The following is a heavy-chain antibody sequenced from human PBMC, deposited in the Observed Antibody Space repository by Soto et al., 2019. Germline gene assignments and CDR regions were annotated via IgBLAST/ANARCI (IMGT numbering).Heavy chain of an antibody. J-gene: IGHJ5*02. Sequence: SDTLSLTFTVSGGSISSVGYYWSWIRQHPGKGLELIGYIYYSGSTYYNPSLKSRVTISVDTSKNQFSLKLSSVTAADTAVYYCARASYSYGILGDWLDXWGQGTLVTVSX. CDR2: IYYSGST. D-gene: IGHD5-18*01. V-gene: IGHV4-31*02. CDR1: GGSISSVGYY. CDR3: ARASYSYGILGDWLDX.